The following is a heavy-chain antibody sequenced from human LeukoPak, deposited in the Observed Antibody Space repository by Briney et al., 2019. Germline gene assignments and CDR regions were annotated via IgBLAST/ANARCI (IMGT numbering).Heavy chain of an antibody. CDR1: GGTFSSYA. Sequence: ASVKVSCKASGGTFSSYAISWVRQAPGQGLEWMGGIIPIFGTANYAQKFQGRVTITADESTSTAYMELSSLRSEDTAVYYCAREAYYGSGSYYSGARRFDPWGQGTLVTVSS. CDR2: IIPIFGTA. J-gene: IGHJ5*02. CDR3: AREAYYGSGSYYSGARRFDP. V-gene: IGHV1-69*13. D-gene: IGHD3-10*01.